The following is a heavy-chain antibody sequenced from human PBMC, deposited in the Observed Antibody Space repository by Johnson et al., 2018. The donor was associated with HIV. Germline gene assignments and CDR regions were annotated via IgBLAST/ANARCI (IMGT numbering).Heavy chain of an antibody. Sequence: VQLVESGGGLVQPGGSLRLSCAVSAFSVSSNYMSWVRQAPGKGLEWVSVIYSGGSTYYADSVKGRFTISRDNAKNSLYLQMDSLRAEDAAVYFCVREGRYSGYDPLKRNAFDIWGQGTMVTVSS. J-gene: IGHJ3*02. D-gene: IGHD5-12*01. CDR1: AFSVSSNY. CDR3: VREGRYSGYDPLKRNAFDI. CDR2: IYSGGST. V-gene: IGHV3-66*01.